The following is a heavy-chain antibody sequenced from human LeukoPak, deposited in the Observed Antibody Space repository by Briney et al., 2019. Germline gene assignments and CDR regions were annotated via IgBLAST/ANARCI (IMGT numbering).Heavy chain of an antibody. CDR2: IFYSGST. Sequence: SETLSLTCTASGGSISTSNYYWGWIRQPPGKGLEWIGNIFYSGSTYYSPSLKSRVTISVDTSKNQFSLKLTSVTAADTAVYYCARYRAFDIWGRGTLVTVPS. CDR1: GGSISTSNYY. J-gene: IGHJ3*02. V-gene: IGHV4-39*07. CDR3: ARYRAFDI.